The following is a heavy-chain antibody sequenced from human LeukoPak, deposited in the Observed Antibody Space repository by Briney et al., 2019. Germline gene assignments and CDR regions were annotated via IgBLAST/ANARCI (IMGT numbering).Heavy chain of an antibody. D-gene: IGHD6-19*01. V-gene: IGHV3-30*02. CDR1: GFTFSSYG. CDR2: IRYDGSNK. CDR3: AKEGLIAVAGPYYFDY. Sequence: GGSLRLSCAASGFTFSSYGMHWVRQAPGKGLEWVAFIRYDGSNKYYADSVKGRFTISRDNSKNTLYLQMNGLRAEDTAVYYCAKEGLIAVAGPYYFDYWGQGTLVTVSS. J-gene: IGHJ4*02.